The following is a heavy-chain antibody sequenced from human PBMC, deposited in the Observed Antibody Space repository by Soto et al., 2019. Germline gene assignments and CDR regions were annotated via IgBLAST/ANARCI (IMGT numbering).Heavy chain of an antibody. V-gene: IGHV3-30*18. D-gene: IGHD4-17*01. CDR2: ISYDGSNK. J-gene: IGHJ6*02. CDR3: AKDLGSVIDTVTSYYYYSGMDV. Sequence: GGSLRLSCAASGSTFSSYGMHWVRQAPGKGLEWVAVISYDGSNKYYADSVKGRFTISRDNSKNTLYLQMNSLRAEDTAVYYCAKDLGSVIDTVTSYYYYSGMDVWGQGTTVTVSS. CDR1: GSTFSSYG.